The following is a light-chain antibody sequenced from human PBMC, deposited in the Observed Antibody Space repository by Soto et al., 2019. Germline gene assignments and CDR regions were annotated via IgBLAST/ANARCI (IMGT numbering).Light chain of an antibody. CDR3: QQYNNWPT. V-gene: IGKV3-15*01. CDR2: AAS. CDR1: QSLSIGS. Sequence: EIVLTQSPDTLSLSPGERATLFCRASQSLSIGSLAWYQQKPGQAPRLLIYAASTRATAIPARFSGSGSGTEFTLTINSLRSEDFAVYYCQQYNNWPTFGQGTRLEIK. J-gene: IGKJ5*01.